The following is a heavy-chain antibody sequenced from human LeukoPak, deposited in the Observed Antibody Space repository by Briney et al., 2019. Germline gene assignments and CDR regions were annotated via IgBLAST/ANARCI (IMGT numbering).Heavy chain of an antibody. D-gene: IGHD2/OR15-2a*01. CDR3: ATPESYLGGFDY. CDR1: GYTFSSYY. Sequence: PEASVKVSCKASGYTFSSYYVHWVRQAPGQGLEWMGMIIPSDGFTSYAQKFQGRVTMTRDMSTSTVYMELSSLRSEDTAVYYCATPESYLGGFDYWGQGTLVTVSS. V-gene: IGHV1-46*01. CDR2: IIPSDGFT. J-gene: IGHJ4*02.